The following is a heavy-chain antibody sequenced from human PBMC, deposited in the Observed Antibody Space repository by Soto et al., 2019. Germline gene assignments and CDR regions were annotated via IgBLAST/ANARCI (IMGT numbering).Heavy chain of an antibody. Sequence: ASVKVSCKASGYTFTGYYMHCVRQAPGQGLEWMGWINPNSGGTNYAQKFQGRVTMTRDTSISTAYMELSRLRSDDTAVYYCARSLQLWYYYDSSGYYDYWGQGTLVTVSS. V-gene: IGHV1-2*02. J-gene: IGHJ4*02. CDR3: ARSLQLWYYYDSSGYYDY. CDR1: GYTFTGYY. D-gene: IGHD3-22*01. CDR2: INPNSGGT.